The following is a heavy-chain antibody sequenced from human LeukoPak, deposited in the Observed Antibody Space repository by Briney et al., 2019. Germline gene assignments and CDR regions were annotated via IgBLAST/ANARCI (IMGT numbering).Heavy chain of an antibody. V-gene: IGHV4-34*01. D-gene: IGHD4-23*01. CDR2: INHSGST. CDR1: GGSFSGYY. Sequence: PSETLSLTCAVYGGSFSGYYWSWIRQPPGKGLEWIGEINHSGSTNYNPSLKSRVTISVGTSKNQFSLKLSSVTAADTAVYYCARGYGGKAPTRYWYFDLWGRGTLVTVSS. J-gene: IGHJ2*01. CDR3: ARGYGGKAPTRYWYFDL.